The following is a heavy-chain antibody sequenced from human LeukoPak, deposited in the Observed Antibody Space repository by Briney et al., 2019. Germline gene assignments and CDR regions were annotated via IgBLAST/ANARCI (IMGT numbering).Heavy chain of an antibody. V-gene: IGHV3-11*04. CDR3: ARVDADCSGGSCTDYFDY. D-gene: IGHD2-15*01. CDR2: ISSSGSTI. Sequence: GGSLRLSCAASGFTFSDYYMSWIRQAPGKGLEWVSYISSSGSTIYYADSVKGRFTISRDNAKNSLYLQMNSLRAEDTAVYYCARVDADCSGGSCTDYFDYWGQGTLVTVPS. J-gene: IGHJ4*02. CDR1: GFTFSDYY.